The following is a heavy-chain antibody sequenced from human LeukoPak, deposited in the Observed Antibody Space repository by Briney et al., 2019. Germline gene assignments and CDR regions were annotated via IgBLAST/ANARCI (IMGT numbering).Heavy chain of an antibody. Sequence: GGSLRLSCAASGFTFSDYFMSWIRQAPGKGLECLSYMSGTGYTIYYADSVKGRFTISRDNARNSLYLQMTSLRVEDTAVYYCARVGGVYDSSGYWYYFDYWGQGTLVTVSS. V-gene: IGHV3-11*01. J-gene: IGHJ4*02. CDR3: ARVGGVYDSSGYWYYFDY. CDR1: GFTFSDYF. D-gene: IGHD3-22*01. CDR2: MSGTGYTI.